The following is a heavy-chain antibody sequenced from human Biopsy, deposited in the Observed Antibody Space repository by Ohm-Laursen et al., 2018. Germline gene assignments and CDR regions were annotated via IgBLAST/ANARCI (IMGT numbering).Heavy chain of an antibody. CDR1: GGDINNYY. CDR3: ARGDYFDSNGYFWFDP. J-gene: IGHJ5*02. V-gene: IGHV4-4*07. Sequence: GTLSLTCNVSGGDINNYYWSWIRQPAGKGLEWIGRIYSSGSTNYNPSLKSRVTLSMDTSKNQFSLKLNSVTAADTAVYYCARGDYFDSNGYFWFDPWGQGTLVTVSS. D-gene: IGHD3-22*01. CDR2: IYSSGST.